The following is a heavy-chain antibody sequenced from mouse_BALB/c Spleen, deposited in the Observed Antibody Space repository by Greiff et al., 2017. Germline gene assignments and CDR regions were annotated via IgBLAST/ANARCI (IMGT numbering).Heavy chain of an antibody. Sequence: EAMLVESGGGLVQPGGSLRLSCATSGFTFTDYYMSWVRQPPGKALEWLGFIRNKANGYTTEYSASVKGRFTISRANSQSILYLQMNTLRAEDSATYYCARDNRRDGSYYFDYWGQGTTLTVSS. D-gene: IGHD3-2*01. CDR3: ARDNRRDGSYYFDY. J-gene: IGHJ2*01. V-gene: IGHV7-3*02. CDR2: IRNKANGYTT. CDR1: GFTFTDYY.